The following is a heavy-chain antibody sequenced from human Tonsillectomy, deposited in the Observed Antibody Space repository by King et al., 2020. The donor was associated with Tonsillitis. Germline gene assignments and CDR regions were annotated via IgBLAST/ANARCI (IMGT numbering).Heavy chain of an antibody. D-gene: IGHD3-10*01. Sequence: VQLVESGGVVVQPGGSLRLSCAASGFTFDDYTMHWVRQAPGKGLEWVSLISWDGGSTYYADSVKGRFTISRDNSKNSLYLQMNSLRTEDTALYYCAKDFPLERYYYGSGKGMDVWGQGTTVTVSS. V-gene: IGHV3-43*01. CDR3: AKDFPLERYYYGSGKGMDV. CDR2: ISWDGGST. J-gene: IGHJ6*02. CDR1: GFTFDDYT.